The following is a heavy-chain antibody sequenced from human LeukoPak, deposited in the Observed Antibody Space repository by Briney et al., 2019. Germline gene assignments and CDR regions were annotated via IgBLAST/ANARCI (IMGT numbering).Heavy chain of an antibody. V-gene: IGHV3-23*01. J-gene: IGHJ4*02. CDR1: GFTFGRYS. D-gene: IGHD3-10*01. CDR2: IVGRGVST. Sequence: TGGSLRLSCAASGFTFGRYSMSWVRQAPGKGLEWVSDIVGRGVSTFYADSVKGRFTISRDNSSNTLYLQINSLRAEDTAVYYCAKRDSSGSYYFDSWGQGTLVTVSS. CDR3: AKRDSSGSYYFDS.